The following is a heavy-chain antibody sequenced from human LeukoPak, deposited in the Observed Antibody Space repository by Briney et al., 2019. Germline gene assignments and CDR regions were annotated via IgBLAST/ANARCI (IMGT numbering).Heavy chain of an antibody. CDR1: GFTFSSYG. CDR3: ARVRDILTGYYKAEYFQH. V-gene: IGHV3-30*02. Sequence: PGGSLRLSCAASGFTFSSYGMHSVRQAPGKGLERVAFIRYDGSNKYYADSVKGRFTISRDNAKNSLYLQMNSLRAEDTAVYYCARVRDILTGYYKAEYFQHWGQGTLVTVSS. CDR2: IRYDGSNK. J-gene: IGHJ1*01. D-gene: IGHD3-9*01.